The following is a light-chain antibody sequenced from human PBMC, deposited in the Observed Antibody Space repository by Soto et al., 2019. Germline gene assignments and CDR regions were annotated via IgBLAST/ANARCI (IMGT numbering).Light chain of an antibody. CDR2: GAS. J-gene: IGKJ5*01. CDR1: QSVRSN. CDR3: QQYNNWPRT. V-gene: IGKV3-15*01. Sequence: EIVMTQSPATLSVSPGERLTLSCRASQSVRSNLAWYQQKNGKAPRILIYGASTRATGFPARFSGSGSGTEFTLAIGSLQSEDFPVYYCQQYNNWPRTFGQGTRLEIK.